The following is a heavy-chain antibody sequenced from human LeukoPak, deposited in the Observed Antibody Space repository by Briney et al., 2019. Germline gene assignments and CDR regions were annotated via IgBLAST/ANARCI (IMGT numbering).Heavy chain of an antibody. CDR3: ATGAGMDAFDI. V-gene: IGHV3-30-3*01. Sequence: GGSLRLSCAASGFTFSSYAMHWVRQAPGKGLEWVAVILYDGSNKYYADSVKGRFTISRDNSKNTLYLQMNSLRAEDTAVYYCATGAGMDAFDIWGQGTMVTVSS. J-gene: IGHJ3*02. D-gene: IGHD6-19*01. CDR2: ILYDGSNK. CDR1: GFTFSSYA.